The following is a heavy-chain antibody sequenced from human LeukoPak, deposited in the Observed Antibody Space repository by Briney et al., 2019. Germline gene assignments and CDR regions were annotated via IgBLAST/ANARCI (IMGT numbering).Heavy chain of an antibody. V-gene: IGHV4-39*01. Sequence: PSETLSLTCTVSGGSISSSCYCWGWIRQPPGKGLEWIGSIYYSGSTYYNPSLKSRVTISVETSKNQFSLKLSSVTAADTAVYYCAGKRGSYWFDPWGQGTLVTVSS. CDR1: GGSISSSCYC. D-gene: IGHD5-12*01. J-gene: IGHJ5*02. CDR3: AGKRGSYWFDP. CDR2: IYYSGST.